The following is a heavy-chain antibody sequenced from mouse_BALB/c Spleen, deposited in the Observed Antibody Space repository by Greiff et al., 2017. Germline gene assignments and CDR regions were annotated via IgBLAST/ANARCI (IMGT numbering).Heavy chain of an antibody. CDR3: TRDEDFDY. CDR1: GFTFSSYT. Sequence: DVMLVESGGGLVKPGGSLKLSCAASGFTFSSYTMSWVRQTPEKRLEWVATISSGGSYTYYPDSVKGRFTISRDNAKNTLYLQMSSLKSEDTAMYYCTRDEDFDYWGQGTTLTVSS. V-gene: IGHV5-6-4*01. J-gene: IGHJ2*01. CDR2: ISSGGSYT.